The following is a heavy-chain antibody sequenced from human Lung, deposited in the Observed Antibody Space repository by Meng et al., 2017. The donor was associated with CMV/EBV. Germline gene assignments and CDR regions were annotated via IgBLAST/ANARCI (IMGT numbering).Heavy chain of an antibody. D-gene: IGHD6-19*01. V-gene: IGHV1-8*03. Sequence: ASVXVSCKASGYTFTSYDINWVRQATGQGLEWMGWMDPNSGNTGYAQKFQGRVTIIRNTSISTAYMELSSLRSEDTAVYYCARGGIAVIPWGQGTLVTVSS. CDR2: MDPNSGNT. CDR1: GYTFTSYD. CDR3: ARGGIAVIP. J-gene: IGHJ5*02.